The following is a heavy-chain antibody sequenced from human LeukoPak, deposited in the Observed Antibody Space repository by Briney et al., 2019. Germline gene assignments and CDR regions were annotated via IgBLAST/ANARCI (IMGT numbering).Heavy chain of an antibody. CDR1: GGSFSGYY. CDR2: INHSGST. CDR3: ARSAHYSSSWYWFDP. V-gene: IGHV4-34*01. D-gene: IGHD6-13*01. J-gene: IGHJ5*02. Sequence: SETLSLTCAVYGGSFSGYYWSWIRQPPGKGLEWIGEINHSGSTNYNPSLKSRVTISVDTSKYQFSLKLSSVTAADTAVYYCARSAHYSSSWYWFDPWGQGTLVTVSS.